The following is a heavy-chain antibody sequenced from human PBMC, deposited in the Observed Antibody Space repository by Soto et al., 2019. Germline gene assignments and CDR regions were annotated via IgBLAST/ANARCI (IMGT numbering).Heavy chain of an antibody. J-gene: IGHJ6*02. CDR3: ARNMDYYYGRGSGNGHGV. Sequence: QMQLVQSGAEVKEPGDSVRVSCEASGYTFTAYYIHWVRQAPGQGLEWMGWINPKFGDTTYAQDFQGRVSMTRDMSISTVYMELSRLTSDDTAIYYCARNMDYYYGRGSGNGHGVWGQGTTVTVFS. D-gene: IGHD3-10*02. CDR2: INPKFGDT. V-gene: IGHV1-2*02. CDR1: GYTFTAYY.